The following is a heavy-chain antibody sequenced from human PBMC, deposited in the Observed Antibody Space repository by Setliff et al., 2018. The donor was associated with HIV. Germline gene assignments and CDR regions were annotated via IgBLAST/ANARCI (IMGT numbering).Heavy chain of an antibody. D-gene: IGHD6-19*01. CDR1: RFTFSSYW. V-gene: IGHV3-7*01. Sequence: PGGSLRLSCAASRFTFSSYWMSWVRQAPGKGLEWVANIKQDGSDKYYVDSVKGRFTISRDNAKNSLFLHMNSLRAEDTAVYYCARVGGYSSGWYGIDAFDIWGRGTMVTVSS. J-gene: IGHJ3*02. CDR2: IKQDGSDK. CDR3: ARVGGYSSGWYGIDAFDI.